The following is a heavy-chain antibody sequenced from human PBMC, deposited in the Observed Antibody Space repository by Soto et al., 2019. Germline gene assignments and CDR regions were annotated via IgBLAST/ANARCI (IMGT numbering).Heavy chain of an antibody. Sequence: QVQLQESGPGLVKPSGTLSLTCAVSGVSISSSNWWSWVRQPPGKGLGWIGEIYHSGSTNYNPSLKSRGXXSXDXXKNQFYLKLSSVTAADTAVYYCARDEDTATNHFDCWGQGTLVTVSS. V-gene: IGHV4-4*02. D-gene: IGHD5-18*01. CDR2: IYHSGST. J-gene: IGHJ4*02. CDR3: ARDEDTATNHFDC. CDR1: GVSISSSNW.